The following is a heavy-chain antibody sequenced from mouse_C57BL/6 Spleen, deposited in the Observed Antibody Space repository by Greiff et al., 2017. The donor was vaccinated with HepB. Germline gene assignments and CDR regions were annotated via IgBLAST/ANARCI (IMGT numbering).Heavy chain of an antibody. CDR1: GYTFTSYW. CDR3: ARSPPSTVVARFDY. D-gene: IGHD1-1*01. Sequence: VQLQQPGAELVKPGASVKLSCKASGYTFTSYWMHWVKQRPGQGLEWIGMIHPNSGSTNYNEKFNSKATLTVDKSSSTAYMQLSSLTSEDSAVYYCARSPPSTVVARFDYWGQGTTLTVSS. CDR2: IHPNSGST. J-gene: IGHJ2*01. V-gene: IGHV1-64*01.